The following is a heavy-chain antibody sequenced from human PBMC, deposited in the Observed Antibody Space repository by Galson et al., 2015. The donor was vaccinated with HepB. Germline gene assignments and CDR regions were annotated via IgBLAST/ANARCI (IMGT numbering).Heavy chain of an antibody. D-gene: IGHD3-22*01. CDR2: ISYDGSIE. CDR1: GFTFSTYA. J-gene: IGHJ6*02. CDR3: ARVIFAGDSPLCYYYGMDV. V-gene: IGHV3-30*04. Sequence: SLRLSCAASGFTFSTYAMHWVRQAPGKGLEWVAVISYDGSIEYYADSVRGRFTISRDNSKNTLYLQMNSLRPEDTAAYYCARVIFAGDSPLCYYYGMDVWGQGTTVTVSS.